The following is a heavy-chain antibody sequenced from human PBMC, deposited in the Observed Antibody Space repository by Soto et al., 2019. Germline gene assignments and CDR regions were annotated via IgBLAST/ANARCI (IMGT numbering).Heavy chain of an antibody. J-gene: IGHJ4*02. Sequence: EVQLVETGGGLIQPGGSLRLSCAASGFTVSSNYMSWVRQAPGKGLEWVSVIYSGGSTYYADSVKGRFTISRDNSKNTLYLQMNSLRAEDTAVYYCARAPPNDLWSGYYTFFFDYWVQGTLVTVSS. CDR1: GFTVSSNY. V-gene: IGHV3-53*02. CDR3: ARAPPNDLWSGYYTFFFDY. CDR2: IYSGGST. D-gene: IGHD3-3*01.